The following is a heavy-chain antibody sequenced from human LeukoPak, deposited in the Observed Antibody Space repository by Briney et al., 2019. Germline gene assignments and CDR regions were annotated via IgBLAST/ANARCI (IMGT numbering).Heavy chain of an antibody. CDR3: ARERGVTMVRDY. CDR2: MNPNSGNT. V-gene: IGHV1-8*01. Sequence: ASVKVSCKASGYTFTSYDINWVRQATGQGLEWMGWMNPNSGNTGYAQKFQGRVTMTRNTSISTAYMELSSLRSEDTAVYYCARERGVTMVRDYWGQGTLVTVSS. CDR1: GYTFTSYD. J-gene: IGHJ4*02. D-gene: IGHD3-10*01.